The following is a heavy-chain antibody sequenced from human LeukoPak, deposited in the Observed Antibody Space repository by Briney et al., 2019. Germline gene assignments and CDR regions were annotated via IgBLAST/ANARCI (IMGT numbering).Heavy chain of an antibody. V-gene: IGHV3-15*01. CDR1: GFTLSNAW. J-gene: IGHJ2*01. CDR2: IKSKTDGGTT. Sequence: GGSLRLSCAASGFTLSNAWMSWVRQAPGKGLEWVGRIKSKTDGGTTDYAAPVKGRFTISRDDSKNTLYLQMNSLKTEDTAVYYCTTDLGGYDFNWYFDLWGRGTLVTVSS. CDR3: TTDLGGYDFNWYFDL. D-gene: IGHD5-12*01.